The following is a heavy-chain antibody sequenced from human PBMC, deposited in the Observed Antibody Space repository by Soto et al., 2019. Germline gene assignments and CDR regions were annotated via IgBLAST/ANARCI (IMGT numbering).Heavy chain of an antibody. D-gene: IGHD2-15*01. CDR3: ATGGGNFDY. V-gene: IGHV3-7*05. CDR1: GFTFSSYW. Sequence: ESGGGLVQPGGSLRLSCAASGFTFSSYWMRWVRQAPGKGLEWVANIKQDGSEKYYEDSVKGRFTISRDNAKNSLYLEMNSLRAEDTAVYYCATGGGNFDYWGQGTLVTVSS. J-gene: IGHJ4*02. CDR2: IKQDGSEK.